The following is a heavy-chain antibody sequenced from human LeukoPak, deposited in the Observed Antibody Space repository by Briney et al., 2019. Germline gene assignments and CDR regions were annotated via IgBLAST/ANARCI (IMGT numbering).Heavy chain of an antibody. CDR2: FSRSGPDT. Sequence: GGSLRLSCAASGFTFSSSAMNWVRQVPGKGLEWVSTFSRSGPDTYYVDSVKGRFTIFRDNSKNTLFLQMNNLRAEDTAVYYCARGSLGSWYYFDQWGQGTLVTVSS. V-gene: IGHV3-23*01. J-gene: IGHJ4*02. CDR1: GFTFSSSA. CDR3: ARGSLGSWYYFDQ. D-gene: IGHD6-13*01.